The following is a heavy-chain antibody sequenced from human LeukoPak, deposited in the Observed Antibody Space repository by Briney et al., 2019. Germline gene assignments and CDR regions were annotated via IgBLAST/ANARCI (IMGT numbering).Heavy chain of an antibody. J-gene: IGHJ4*02. CDR3: ARSGGVRGHYFDY. V-gene: IGHV4-30-4*08. Sequence: PSQTLSLTCTVSGGSISSGSYYWSWIRQPPGQGLEWIGYIHYSGSTYYNPSLNSRVTTSVDTSKNQFSLKLSSVTAADTAVYYCARSGGVRGHYFDYWGQGTLVTVSS. CDR1: GGSISSGSYY. D-gene: IGHD3-10*01. CDR2: IHYSGST.